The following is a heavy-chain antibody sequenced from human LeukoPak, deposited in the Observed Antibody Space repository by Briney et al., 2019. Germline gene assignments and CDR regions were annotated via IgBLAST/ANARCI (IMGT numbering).Heavy chain of an antibody. J-gene: IGHJ3*02. CDR1: GGSISSGGYY. D-gene: IGHD2-15*01. CDR3: ARDYCSGGSCYRDAFDI. V-gene: IGHV4-31*03. Sequence: SSETLSLTCTVSGGSISSGGYYWSWIRQHPGKGLEWIGYIYYSGSTYYNPSLKSRVTISVDTSKNQFSLKLSSVTAADTAVYYCARDYCSGGSCYRDAFDIWGQGAMVTVSS. CDR2: IYYSGST.